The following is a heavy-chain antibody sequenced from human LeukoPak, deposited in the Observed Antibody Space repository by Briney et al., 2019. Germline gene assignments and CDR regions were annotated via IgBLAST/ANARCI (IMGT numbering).Heavy chain of an antibody. CDR1: GFTFDDHG. V-gene: IGHV3-20*04. D-gene: IGHD6-13*01. CDR2: INWNGASI. CDR3: ARHIAAAGTNWFDT. J-gene: IGHJ5*02. Sequence: GGPLRLSCAASGFTFDDHGMSWVRQAPGKGLEWVSHINWNGASICYADSVKGRFTISRDYPKTSLYLQMNSLRAEDTALYYCARHIAAAGTNWFDTWGQGTLVTASS.